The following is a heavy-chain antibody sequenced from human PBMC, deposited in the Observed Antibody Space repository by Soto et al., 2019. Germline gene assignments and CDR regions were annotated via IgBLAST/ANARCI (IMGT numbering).Heavy chain of an antibody. J-gene: IGHJ6*02. CDR2: ISAYNGNT. D-gene: IGHD3-3*01. V-gene: IGHV1-18*01. Sequence: ASVKVSCKASGYTFTSYGISWVRQAPGQGLEWMGWISAYNGNTNYAQKLQGRVTMTTDTSTSTAYMELRSLRSDDTAVYYCARDAGVYYDFWSGPSLNYYYGMDVWGQGTTVTVSS. CDR3: ARDAGVYYDFWSGPSLNYYYGMDV. CDR1: GYTFTSYG.